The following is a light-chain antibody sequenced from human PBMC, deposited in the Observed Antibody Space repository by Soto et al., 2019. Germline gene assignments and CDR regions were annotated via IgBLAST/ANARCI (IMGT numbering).Light chain of an antibody. CDR2: LGS. Sequence: DIVMTQSPLSLPVTPGEPASISCRSSQSLLHSNGYNYLDSSLQKPGPSPQFLIYLGSNRASGVPDRFSGSGSGTDFTLKISRVEAEDVGVSYCMQALPTPPWTFGQGTKVDI. V-gene: IGKV2-28*01. CDR3: MQALPTPPWT. CDR1: QSLLHSNGYNY. J-gene: IGKJ1*01.